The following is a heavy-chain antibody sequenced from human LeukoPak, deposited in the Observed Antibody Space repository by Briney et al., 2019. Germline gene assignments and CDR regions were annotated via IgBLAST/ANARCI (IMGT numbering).Heavy chain of an antibody. CDR3: AKDWSCDM. J-gene: IGHJ3*02. V-gene: IGHV3-23*01. CDR1: GFTFSTYA. Sequence: GGSLRLSCAASGFTFSTYAMTWVRQAPGKGLEWVSAISDSGGRTYYADSVKGRFTISRDNSKNTLYLQMNSLRPEDTAVYYCAKDWSCDMWGQGTMVTVSS. CDR2: ISDSGGRT.